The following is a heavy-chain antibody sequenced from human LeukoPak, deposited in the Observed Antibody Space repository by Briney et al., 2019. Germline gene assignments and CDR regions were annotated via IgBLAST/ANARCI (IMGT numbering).Heavy chain of an antibody. D-gene: IGHD3-10*01. Sequence: GGSLRLSCAASGFTLSSYWMHWVRQAPGKGLVWVSRINSDGSSTSYADSVKGRFTISRDNAKNTLYLQMNSLRAEDTAVYYCAREERWFGELFVDYWGQGTLVTVSS. J-gene: IGHJ4*02. CDR2: INSDGSST. V-gene: IGHV3-74*01. CDR1: GFTLSSYW. CDR3: AREERWFGELFVDY.